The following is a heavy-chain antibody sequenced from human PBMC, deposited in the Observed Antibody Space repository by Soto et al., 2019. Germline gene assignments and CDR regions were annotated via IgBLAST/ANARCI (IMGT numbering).Heavy chain of an antibody. CDR1: GGRSISNKNN. CDR2: IYYSGST. Sequence: CTVFGGRSISNKNNWSWIRQPPGKGLEWSGHIYYSGSTYYNPSLKSRAGISVGSSKSQVSLKLTSVTAADAAVYFCARILIKYYRLRYWPPGSLVLV. J-gene: IGHJ4*02. CDR3: ARILIKYYRLRY. D-gene: IGHD3-10*01. V-gene: IGHV4-30-4*01.